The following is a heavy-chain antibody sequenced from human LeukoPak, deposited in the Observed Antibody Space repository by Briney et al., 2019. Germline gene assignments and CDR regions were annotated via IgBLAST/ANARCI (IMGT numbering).Heavy chain of an antibody. J-gene: IGHJ6*02. D-gene: IGHD4-17*01. Sequence: ASVKVSCKASGYTFTKYAMHWVRQAPGQGLEWMGWINPNSGGTNYAQKFQGWVTMTRDTSISTAYMELSRLRSDDTAVYYCARGRTVTTLGYYYYGMDVWGQGTTVTVSS. CDR3: ARGRTVTTLGYYYYGMDV. CDR1: GYTFTKYA. CDR2: INPNSGGT. V-gene: IGHV1-2*04.